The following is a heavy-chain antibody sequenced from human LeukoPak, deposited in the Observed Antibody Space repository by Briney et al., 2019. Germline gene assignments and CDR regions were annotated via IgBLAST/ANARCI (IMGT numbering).Heavy chain of an antibody. V-gene: IGHV3-74*01. CDR3: ATLVTFGAFDV. D-gene: IGHD4-11*01. Sequence: GGSLRLSCAASGFTFSNYWMYWVRQAPGKGLVWVSRIKPDGSSTSYADSVKSRFTISRDNAKNTLYLQMNSLRAEDTAVYYCATLVTFGAFDVWGQGTVVTVSS. CDR2: IKPDGSST. J-gene: IGHJ3*01. CDR1: GFTFSNYW.